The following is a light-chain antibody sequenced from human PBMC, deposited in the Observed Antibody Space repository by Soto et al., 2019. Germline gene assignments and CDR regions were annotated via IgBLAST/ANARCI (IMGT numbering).Light chain of an antibody. V-gene: IGKV1-5*03. CDR1: QSISNW. CDR3: QQYQPSSIT. J-gene: IGKJ4*01. CDR2: TAS. Sequence: DIQMTQSPSTLSASVGDRVTITCRASQSISNWLAWYQQKPGEAPKLLIYTASSLENGVPLRFSGSGSGTEFTLTISSLQPDDFATYYCQQYQPSSITFGGGTKVEIK.